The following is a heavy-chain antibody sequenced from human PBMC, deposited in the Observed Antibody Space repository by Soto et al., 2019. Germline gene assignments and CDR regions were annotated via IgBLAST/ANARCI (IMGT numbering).Heavy chain of an antibody. V-gene: IGHV3-30*18. CDR3: AKGSYGDYEANWYFDL. CDR2: ISYDGSNK. J-gene: IGHJ2*01. Sequence: QVQLVESGGGVVQPGRSLRLSCAASGFTFSSYGMHWVRQAPGKGLEWVAIISYDGSNKYYADSMKGRFTISRDNSKNTLYLQMNSLRAEDTAVYYCAKGSYGDYEANWYFDLWGRGTLVTVSS. D-gene: IGHD4-17*01. CDR1: GFTFSSYG.